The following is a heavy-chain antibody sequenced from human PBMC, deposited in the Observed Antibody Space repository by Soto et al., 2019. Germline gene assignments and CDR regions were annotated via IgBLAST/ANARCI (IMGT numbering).Heavy chain of an antibody. CDR1: GYTLTELS. J-gene: IGHJ3*02. D-gene: IGHD3-22*01. Sequence: GASVKVSCKVSGYTLTELSIHWVRQAPGKGLEGMGGFDPEDGETIYAQKFQGRVTMTEDTSTDTAYTELSSLRHEDTAAYYCAKGGPTNYYDSSRYLGSRDAFDIWGQGTMVTVSS. V-gene: IGHV1-24*01. CDR3: AKGGPTNYYDSSRYLGSRDAFDI. CDR2: FDPEDGET.